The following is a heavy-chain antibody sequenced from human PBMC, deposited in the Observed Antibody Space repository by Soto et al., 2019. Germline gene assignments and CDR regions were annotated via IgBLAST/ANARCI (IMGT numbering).Heavy chain of an antibody. Sequence: GESLKISCKCSVYSFTSYWIGWVRQMPGKGLEWMGIIYPGDSDTRYSPSFQGQVTISADKSISTAYLQWSSLKASDTAMYYCARSLDSSGYYYRFDPWGQGTLVTVSS. D-gene: IGHD3-22*01. J-gene: IGHJ5*02. CDR3: ARSLDSSGYYYRFDP. CDR2: IYPGDSDT. V-gene: IGHV5-51*01. CDR1: VYSFTSYW.